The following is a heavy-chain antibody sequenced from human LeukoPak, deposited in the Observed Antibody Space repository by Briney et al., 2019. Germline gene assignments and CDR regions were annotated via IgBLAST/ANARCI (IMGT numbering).Heavy chain of an antibody. Sequence: GGSLRLSCAASGFTFSSYSMNWVRQAPGKGLEWVSYISSSSSTIYYADSVKGRFTISRDNAKNSLYLQMNSLRAEDTAVYYCARADSTVGMDVWGQGTTVTVSS. CDR3: ARADSTVGMDV. D-gene: IGHD2/OR15-2a*01. J-gene: IGHJ6*02. CDR1: GFTFSSYS. V-gene: IGHV3-48*01. CDR2: ISSSSSTI.